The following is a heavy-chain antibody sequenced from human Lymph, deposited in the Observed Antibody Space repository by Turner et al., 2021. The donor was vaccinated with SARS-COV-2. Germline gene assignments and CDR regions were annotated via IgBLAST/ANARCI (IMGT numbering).Heavy chain of an antibody. Sequence: QVQLQESTPGLVQRSETQSQHCNVSGGSISSYYWSWIRQPPGKGLEWIGYIHYSGSTNYNPSLKSRVTISVDTSKNQFSLKLNSVTAADTAVYYCARQGFSGWYEGVMDVWGQGTTVTVSS. CDR1: GGSISSYY. CDR2: IHYSGST. D-gene: IGHD6-19*01. V-gene: IGHV4-59*08. J-gene: IGHJ6*02. CDR3: ARQGFSGWYEGVMDV.